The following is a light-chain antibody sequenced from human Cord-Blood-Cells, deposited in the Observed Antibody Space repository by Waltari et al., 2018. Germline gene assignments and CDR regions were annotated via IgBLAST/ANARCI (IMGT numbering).Light chain of an antibody. J-gene: IGKJ3*01. CDR3: QRTYNAPFT. CDR2: SAS. V-gene: IGKV1-27*01. Sequence: DIQLTQSPSSLSASVAERGTITRRVSQGISSYLNRYLQKPGEVPKLLIYSASNVQSGVPSRLSGIGSETDFTLTISSLYPEYVATYYGQRTYNAPFTFGPGTKVDIK. CDR1: QGISSY.